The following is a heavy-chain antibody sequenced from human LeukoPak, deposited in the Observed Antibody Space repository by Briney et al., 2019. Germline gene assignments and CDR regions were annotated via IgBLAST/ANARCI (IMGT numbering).Heavy chain of an antibody. CDR2: INDYTGDT. CDR3: ARGRIAKIVVVHSFSYGMDV. Sequence: SEILSLTCTVYGGSFTDYFWTWIRQSPGKSLEWIGEINDYTGDTNHNPSLDSRVSISLEKSKNQFSLELRYVTAADTAVYYCARGRIAKIVVVHSFSYGMDVWGQGTTVTVSS. CDR1: GGSFTDYF. D-gene: IGHD3-22*01. V-gene: IGHV4-34*01. J-gene: IGHJ6*02.